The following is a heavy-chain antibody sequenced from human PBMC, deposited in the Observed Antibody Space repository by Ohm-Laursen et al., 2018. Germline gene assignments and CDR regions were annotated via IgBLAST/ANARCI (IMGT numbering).Heavy chain of an antibody. CDR1: GFTFSSYS. D-gene: IGHD1-1*01. J-gene: IGHJ4*02. Sequence: GSLRLSCTASGFTFSSYSMNWVRQAPGKGLEWVSYISSSSSTIYYADSVKGRFTISRDNAKNSLYLQMNSLRAEDTAVYYCARDLERELFDYWGQGTLVTVSS. CDR2: ISSSSSTI. CDR3: ARDLERELFDY. V-gene: IGHV3-48*01.